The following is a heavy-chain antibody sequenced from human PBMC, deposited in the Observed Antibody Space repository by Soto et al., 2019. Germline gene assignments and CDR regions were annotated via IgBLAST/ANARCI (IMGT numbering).Heavy chain of an antibody. CDR3: TTPNYDFWSGYFTPYYYYYYGMDV. D-gene: IGHD3-3*01. CDR1: GFTFSNAW. V-gene: IGHV3-15*07. Sequence: VQLVESGGGLVKPGGSLRLSCAASGFTFSNAWMNWVRQAPGKGLEWVGRIKSKTDGGTTDYAAPVKGRFTISRDDSKNTLYLQMNSLKTEDTAVYYCTTPNYDFWSGYFTPYYYYYYGMDVWGQGTTVTVSS. J-gene: IGHJ6*02. CDR2: IKSKTDGGTT.